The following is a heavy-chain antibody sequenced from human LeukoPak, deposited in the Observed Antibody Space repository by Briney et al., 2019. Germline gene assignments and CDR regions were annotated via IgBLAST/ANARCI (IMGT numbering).Heavy chain of an antibody. CDR3: AEDRVPAAIDAFDI. Sequence: GGSLRLSCAASGFTFSTHAMSWVRQAPGKGLEWVSTISGSGSSTYYADSVKGRFTISRDNSKSTLYVQMNSLRAEDTAVYYCAEDRVPAAIDAFDIWGQGTMVTVSS. J-gene: IGHJ3*02. CDR1: GFTFSTHA. CDR2: ISGSGSST. D-gene: IGHD2-2*02. V-gene: IGHV3-23*01.